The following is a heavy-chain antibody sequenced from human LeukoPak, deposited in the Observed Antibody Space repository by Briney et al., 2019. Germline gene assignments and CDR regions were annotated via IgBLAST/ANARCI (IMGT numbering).Heavy chain of an antibody. Sequence: SVKVSCKASGGTFSSYAISWVRQAPGQGLEWMGGIIPIFGTANYAQKFQGRVTITADESTSTAYMELSSLRSEDTAVYYCARAVLRYSDWLHPNWFDPWGQGTLVTVSS. CDR2: IIPIFGTA. D-gene: IGHD3-9*01. V-gene: IGHV1-69*01. J-gene: IGHJ5*02. CDR3: ARAVLRYSDWLHPNWFDP. CDR1: GGTFSSYA.